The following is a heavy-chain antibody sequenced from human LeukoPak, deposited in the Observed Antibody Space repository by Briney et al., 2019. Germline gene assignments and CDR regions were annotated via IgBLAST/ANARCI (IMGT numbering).Heavy chain of an antibody. J-gene: IGHJ6*03. D-gene: IGHD2-15*01. V-gene: IGHV3-21*01. CDR3: ARDYGYCSGGSCYSGYYYYMDV. CDR2: ISSSSSYI. Sequence: GGSLRLSCAASGFTFSSYSMNWVRQAPGKGLEWVSSISSSSSYIYYADSVKGRFTISRDNAKNSLYLQMNSLRAEDTAVYYCARDYGYCSGGSCYSGYYYYMDVWGKGTTVTVSS. CDR1: GFTFSSYS.